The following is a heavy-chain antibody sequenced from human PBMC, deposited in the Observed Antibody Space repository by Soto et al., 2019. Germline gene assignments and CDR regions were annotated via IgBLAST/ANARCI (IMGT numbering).Heavy chain of an antibody. Sequence: GESLKISCKGSGYNFTTYWIGWVRQMPGKGLECMGIIYPGDSDTRYSPSFQGQVTISADKFLSTAYLQWSSLKASDTAMYYCARLLDTSGWYDYWGQGSLVTVSS. CDR2: IYPGDSDT. CDR1: GYNFTTYW. CDR3: ARLLDTSGWYDY. D-gene: IGHD6-19*01. J-gene: IGHJ4*02. V-gene: IGHV5-51*01.